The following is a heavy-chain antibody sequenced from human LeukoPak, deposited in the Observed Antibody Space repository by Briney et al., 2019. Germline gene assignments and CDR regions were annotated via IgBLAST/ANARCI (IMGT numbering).Heavy chain of an antibody. D-gene: IGHD3-22*01. Sequence: TSETLSLTCTVSGGSISSYYWSWIRQPPGKGLEWIGYIYYSGSTNYNPSLKSRVTISVDTSKNQFSLKLSSVTAADTAVYYCASYPYYYDSSGYRSAAFDIWGQGTMVTVSS. V-gene: IGHV4-59*01. CDR3: ASYPYYYDSSGYRSAAFDI. CDR2: IYYSGST. J-gene: IGHJ3*02. CDR1: GGSISSYY.